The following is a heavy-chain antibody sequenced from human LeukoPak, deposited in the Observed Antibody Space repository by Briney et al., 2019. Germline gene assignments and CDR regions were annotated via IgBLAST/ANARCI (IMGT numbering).Heavy chain of an antibody. J-gene: IGHJ5*02. CDR1: GGSFSGYY. V-gene: IGHV3-21*01. Sequence: ETLSLTCAVYGGSFSGYYWSWIRQPPGKGLEWVSSISSSGVYIYYADSLKGRFTISRDNAKDSLYLQMNSLRAEDTAVYYCARSLGSCSATTCYDNWFDPWGQGTLVTVSS. D-gene: IGHD2-2*01. CDR2: ISSSGVYI. CDR3: ARSLGSCSATTCYDNWFDP.